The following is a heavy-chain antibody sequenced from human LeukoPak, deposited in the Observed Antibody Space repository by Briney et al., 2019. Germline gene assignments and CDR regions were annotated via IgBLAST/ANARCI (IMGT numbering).Heavy chain of an antibody. Sequence: SETLSLTCTVSGGSISSYYWSWIRQPPGKGLEWIGYIYYSGSTNYNPSLKSRVTISVDTSKNQFSLKLSSVTAADTAVYYCAREVGVTADGAFDIWGQGTMVTVSS. J-gene: IGHJ3*02. V-gene: IGHV4-59*01. CDR1: GGSISSYY. CDR3: AREVGVTADGAFDI. D-gene: IGHD1-26*01. CDR2: IYYSGST.